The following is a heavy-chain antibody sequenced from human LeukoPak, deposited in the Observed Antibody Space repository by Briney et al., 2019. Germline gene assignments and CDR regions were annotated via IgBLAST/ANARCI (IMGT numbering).Heavy chain of an antibody. J-gene: IGHJ3*02. CDR1: GFTFSSYA. CDR2: ISGSGGST. D-gene: IGHD5-18*01. CDR3: ATSTGGGYSYGYAFDI. V-gene: IGHV3-23*01. Sequence: GGSLRLSCAASGFTFSSYAMSWVRQAPGKGLEWVSAISGSGGSTYYADSVKGRFTISRDNSKNTLCLQMNSLRAEDTAVYYCATSTGGGYSYGYAFDIWGQGTMVTVSS.